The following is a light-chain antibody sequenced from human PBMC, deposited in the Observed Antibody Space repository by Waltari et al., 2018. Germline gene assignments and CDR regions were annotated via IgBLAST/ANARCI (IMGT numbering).Light chain of an antibody. V-gene: IGKV3-11*01. CDR3: QQHYSTPYT. J-gene: IGKJ2*01. CDR2: DTF. Sequence: IVLTQSPATLSLSPGDRATLSCRASQGGIDFLAWYQQRPGQAPRLLMYDTFNRASGIPARFRGSGSGTDFTLTISSLQAEDVAVYYCQQHYSTPYTFGQGTNLEIK. CDR1: QGGIDF.